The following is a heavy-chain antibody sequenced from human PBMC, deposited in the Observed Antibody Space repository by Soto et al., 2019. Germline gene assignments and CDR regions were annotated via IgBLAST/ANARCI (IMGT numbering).Heavy chain of an antibody. CDR3: ARRRSGYCSGGSCYPPDAFDI. CDR1: GYTFTSYA. CDR2: INAGNGNT. J-gene: IGHJ3*02. Sequence: AASVKVSCKASGYTFTSYAMHWLRQAPGQRLEWMGWINAGNGNTKYSQKFQGRVTITRDTSASTAYMELSSLRSEDTAVYYCARRRSGYCSGGSCYPPDAFDIWGQGTMVTVSS. V-gene: IGHV1-3*01. D-gene: IGHD2-15*01.